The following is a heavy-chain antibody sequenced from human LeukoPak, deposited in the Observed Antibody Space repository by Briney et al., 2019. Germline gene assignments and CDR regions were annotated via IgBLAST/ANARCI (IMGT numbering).Heavy chain of an antibody. D-gene: IGHD3-22*01. CDR1: GGSISSGGYY. J-gene: IGHJ4*02. Sequence: PSETLSLTCTVSGGSISSGGYYWSWIRQHPGKGLEWIGYIYYSGSTYYNPSLKSRVTISVDTSKNQSSLKLSSVTAADTAVYYCARTLSSAITMIVVAYFDYWGQGTLVTVSS. V-gene: IGHV4-31*03. CDR2: IYYSGST. CDR3: ARTLSSAITMIVVAYFDY.